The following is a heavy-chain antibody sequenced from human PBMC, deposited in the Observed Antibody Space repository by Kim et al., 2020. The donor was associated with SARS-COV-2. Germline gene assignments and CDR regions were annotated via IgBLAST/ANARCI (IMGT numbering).Heavy chain of an antibody. V-gene: IGHV3-23*03. D-gene: IGHD3-10*01. J-gene: IGHJ4*02. Sequence: YADSVKGRFTISSDNSKKMLYLQMNSLRAEDTAVYYCAKAGGSGSYSFDYWGQGTLVTVSS. CDR3: AKAGGSGSYSFDY.